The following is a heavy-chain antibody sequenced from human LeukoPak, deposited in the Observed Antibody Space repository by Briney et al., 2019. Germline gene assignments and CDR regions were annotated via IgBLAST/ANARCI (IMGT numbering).Heavy chain of an antibody. D-gene: IGHD3-22*01. Sequence: GGPLRLSCAASGFTFSNYWMSWVRQAPGKGLEWVANIKEDGSEKYYVDSVKGRFTISRDNAKNSLSLQVNSLSAEDTAVYYCARSRSGYYEDYWGQGTLVTVSS. V-gene: IGHV3-7*01. J-gene: IGHJ4*02. CDR1: GFTFSNYW. CDR2: IKEDGSEK. CDR3: ARSRSGYYEDY.